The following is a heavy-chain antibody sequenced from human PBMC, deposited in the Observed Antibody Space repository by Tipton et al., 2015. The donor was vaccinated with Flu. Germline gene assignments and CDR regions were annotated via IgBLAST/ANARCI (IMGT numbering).Heavy chain of an antibody. Sequence: TLSLTCTVSGGSISSYYWSWIRQPPGKGLEWIGYIYYSGSTNYNPSLKSRVTISVDTSKNQFSLKLSPVTAADTAVYYCAEGYCIGGSCYLSYWGQGTLVTVSS. CDR3: AEGYCIGGSCYLSY. V-gene: IGHV4-59*01. J-gene: IGHJ4*02. CDR1: GGSISSYY. CDR2: IYYSGST. D-gene: IGHD2-15*01.